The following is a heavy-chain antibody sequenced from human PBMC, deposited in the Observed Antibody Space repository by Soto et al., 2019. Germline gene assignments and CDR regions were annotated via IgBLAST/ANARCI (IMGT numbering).Heavy chain of an antibody. CDR2: IYYSGHT. CDR3: ARDAPVALGVPNSMDV. V-gene: IGHV4-31*03. Sequence: SETLSLTCTVSGGSISRGYYWSWIRHHPVKGLESIGYIYYSGHTYYDPSLKSRDSISLDTSKSQFSLKLDSVTAAATAVYYCARDAPVALGVPNSMDVWGQVTTVPVSS. D-gene: IGHD3-3*02. CDR1: GGSISRGYY. J-gene: IGHJ6*02.